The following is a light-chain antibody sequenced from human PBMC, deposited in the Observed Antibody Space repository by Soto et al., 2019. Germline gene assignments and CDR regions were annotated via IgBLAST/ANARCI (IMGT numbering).Light chain of an antibody. V-gene: IGLV2-14*01. J-gene: IGLJ3*02. CDR3: RSYACSISPLV. Sequence: QSVLTQPASVSGSPGQTITISCTGTSSNVGGYNYVSWYQHHPGKAPKLMIYEASNRPSGVSNRFSGSKSGNTASLTISGLQAEDEADYYCRSYACSISPLVFGGGTKLTVL. CDR1: SSNVGGYNY. CDR2: EAS.